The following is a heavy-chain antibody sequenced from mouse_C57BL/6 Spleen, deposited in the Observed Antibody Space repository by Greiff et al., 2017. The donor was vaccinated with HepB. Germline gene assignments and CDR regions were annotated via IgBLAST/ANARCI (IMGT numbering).Heavy chain of an antibody. CDR2: INPNNGGT. D-gene: IGHD1-1*01. Sequence: EVQLQHSGPELVKPGASVKISCKASGYTFTDYYMNWVKQSHGKSLEWIGDINPNNGGTSYNQKFKGKATLTVDKSSSTAYMELRSLTSEDSAVYYCARKGNTTVGDRWYFDVWGTGTTVTVSS. J-gene: IGHJ1*03. CDR1: GYTFTDYY. CDR3: ARKGNTTVGDRWYFDV. V-gene: IGHV1-26*01.